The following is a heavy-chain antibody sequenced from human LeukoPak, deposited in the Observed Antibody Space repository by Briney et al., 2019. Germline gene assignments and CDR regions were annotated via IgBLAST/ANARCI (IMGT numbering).Heavy chain of an antibody. Sequence: ASVKVSCKASGYTFTSYGISWVRQAPGQGLEWVGWISANNGETDYAQKFQARVTMTTDTSTSTAYMELRSLRSDDTAVYYCARESHVTREDSWGQGTLVTVSS. CDR2: ISANNGET. CDR3: ARESHVTREDS. J-gene: IGHJ4*02. CDR1: GYTFTSYG. V-gene: IGHV1-18*01. D-gene: IGHD1-26*01.